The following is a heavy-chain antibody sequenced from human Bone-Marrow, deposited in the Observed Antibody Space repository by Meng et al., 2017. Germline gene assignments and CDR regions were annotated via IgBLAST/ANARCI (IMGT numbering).Heavy chain of an antibody. J-gene: IGHJ4*02. Sequence: SETLSLTCTVSGGSISSYYWSWIRQPPGKGLEWIGYIYYSGSTYYNPSLKSRVTISVDTSKNQFSLKLSSVTAADTAVYYCARVAGLRPNSSGSSRRYYFDYWGQGTLVTVSS. CDR1: GGSISSYY. CDR2: IYYSGST. V-gene: IGHV4-59*12. D-gene: IGHD6-19*01. CDR3: ARVAGLRPNSSGSSRRYYFDY.